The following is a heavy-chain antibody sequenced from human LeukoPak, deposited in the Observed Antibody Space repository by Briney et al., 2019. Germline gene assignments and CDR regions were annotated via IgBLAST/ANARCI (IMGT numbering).Heavy chain of an antibody. CDR3: ARASYGYGNNWFDP. D-gene: IGHD5-18*01. CDR2: ISSNGGST. CDR1: GFTFSSYA. J-gene: IGHJ5*02. Sequence: GRSLRLSCAASGFTFSSYAMHWVRQAPGKGLEYVSAISSNGGSTYYANSVKGRFTISRDNSKNTVYLQMGSLRAEDMAVYYCARASYGYGNNWFDPWGQGTLVTVSS. V-gene: IGHV3-64*01.